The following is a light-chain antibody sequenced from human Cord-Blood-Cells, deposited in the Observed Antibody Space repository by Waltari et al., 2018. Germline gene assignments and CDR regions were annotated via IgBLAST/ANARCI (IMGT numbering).Light chain of an antibody. CDR2: TAS. J-gene: IGKJ3*01. V-gene: IGKV1-39*01. CDR3: QHSYSSPT. Sequence: EIQMTQSPSSLSASVGDRVTITCRASQSIRSYLNCYQKKPGKAPNVLIYTASSLQSGVPSRFCGIGSGTYITLTISSLQPGDLATYYCQHSYSSPTYDPGTKVVIQ. CDR1: QSIRSY.